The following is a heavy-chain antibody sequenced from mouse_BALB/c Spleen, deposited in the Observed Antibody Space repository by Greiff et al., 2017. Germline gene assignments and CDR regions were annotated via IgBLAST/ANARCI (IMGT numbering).Heavy chain of an antibody. D-gene: IGHD6-5*01. CDR1: GYTFTSYW. Sequence: VQRVESGAELAKPGASVKMSCKASGYTFTSYWMHWVKQRPGQGLEWIGYINPSTGYTEYNQKFKDKATLTADKSSSTAYMQLSSLTSEDSAVYYCARSYARDAMDYWGQGTSVTVSS. V-gene: IGHV1-7*01. CDR2: INPSTGYT. CDR3: ARSYARDAMDY. J-gene: IGHJ4*01.